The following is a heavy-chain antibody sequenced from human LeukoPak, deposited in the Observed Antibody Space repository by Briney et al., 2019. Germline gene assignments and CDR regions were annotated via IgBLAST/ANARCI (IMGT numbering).Heavy chain of an antibody. J-gene: IGHJ5*02. D-gene: IGHD2-2*01. CDR2: FILILATA. Sequence: GALVKLSCNASGGTFSSYAISWVRQSPGQGLEWMGGFILILATANYAQKFQGRVTITADKSKSTAYMELSSLRSEDTAVYYCARGDIVVVPAATAGWFGPWGQGTLVTVSS. CDR3: ARGDIVVVPAATAGWFGP. V-gene: IGHV1-69*10. CDR1: GGTFSSYA.